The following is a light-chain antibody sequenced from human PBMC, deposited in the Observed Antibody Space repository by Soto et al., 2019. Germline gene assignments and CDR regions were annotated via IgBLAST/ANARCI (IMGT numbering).Light chain of an antibody. Sequence: EIVMTQSPSTLSVYPGERATLSCRASQSVSSNLAWYQQKPGQAPRLLIYGASTRATGIPARFSGSGSGTEFTLTISSLQSEDFAVYYCQQYINRLSFGGGTKADIK. CDR2: GAS. CDR1: QSVSSN. V-gene: IGKV3-15*01. CDR3: QQYINRLS. J-gene: IGKJ4*01.